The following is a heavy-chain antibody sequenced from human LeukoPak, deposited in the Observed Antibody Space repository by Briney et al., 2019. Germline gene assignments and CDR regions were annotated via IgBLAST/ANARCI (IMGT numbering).Heavy chain of an antibody. CDR2: VFTSGST. CDR1: GGSINDYY. V-gene: IGHV4-4*07. D-gene: IGHD6-19*01. Sequence: SETLSLTCTVSGGSINDYYWSWIRQPAGKGLQWIGRVFTSGSTNYNPSLKSRVTMSIDTSKNQCSLRLTSATAADTAMYYCAREYSNGWYVFDYWGQGTLVTVSS. J-gene: IGHJ4*02. CDR3: AREYSNGWYVFDY.